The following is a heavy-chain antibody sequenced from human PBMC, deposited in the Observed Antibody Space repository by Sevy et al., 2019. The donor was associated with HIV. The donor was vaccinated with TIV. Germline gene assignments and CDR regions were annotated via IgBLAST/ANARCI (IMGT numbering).Heavy chain of an antibody. D-gene: IGHD2-15*01. CDR3: AGQVDNWFDP. CDR2: INPSSGGT. J-gene: IGHJ5*02. CDR1: GYTFTYYY. V-gene: IGHV1-2*02. Sequence: ASVKVSCETSGYTFTYYYIHWVRQAPGQGLEWMGWINPSSGGTQYAQKFQGRVSVTSDTSRRTSYMELRRLRSDDTALYYCAGQVDNWFDPWGQGTPVNVSS.